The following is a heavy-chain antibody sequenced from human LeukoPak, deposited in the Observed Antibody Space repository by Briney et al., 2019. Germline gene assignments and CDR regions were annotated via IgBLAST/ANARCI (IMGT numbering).Heavy chain of an antibody. V-gene: IGHV3-30-3*01. CDR2: MSYDGANK. CDR3: ARGPRNSSGWDYYHYGMDV. Sequence: PGGSLRLSCAASGFKFKTYAMRWVRQAPGKGLEWAAVMSYDGANKFHADSVKGRFTISRDNSRNILFLQMNSLRPEDTAVYYCARGPRNSSGWDYYHYGMDVRGQGTTVTVSS. J-gene: IGHJ6*02. CDR1: GFKFKTYA. D-gene: IGHD3-22*01.